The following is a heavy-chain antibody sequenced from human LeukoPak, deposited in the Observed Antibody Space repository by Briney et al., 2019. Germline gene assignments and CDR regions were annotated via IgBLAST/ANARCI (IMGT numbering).Heavy chain of an antibody. V-gene: IGHV1-2*02. Sequence: ASVKVSCKASGYTFTGYYMHWVRQAPGQGLEWMGWINPNSGGTNYAQKFQGRVTMTRDTSISTAYMELSRLRSDDTAVYYCARHRVVRGAYDRSADYWGHGTLVTVYS. CDR3: ARHRVVRGAYDRSADY. J-gene: IGHJ4*01. D-gene: IGHD3-10*01. CDR1: GYTFTGYY. CDR2: INPNSGGT.